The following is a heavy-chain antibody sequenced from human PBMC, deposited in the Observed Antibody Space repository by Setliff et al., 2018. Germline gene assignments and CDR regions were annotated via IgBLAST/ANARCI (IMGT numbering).Heavy chain of an antibody. J-gene: IGHJ3*02. CDR2: ISGNGNYI. V-gene: IGHV3-21*01. CDR3: TRAVKAFDI. CDR1: GFTFSSYT. D-gene: IGHD3-22*01. Sequence: GSLRLSCAASGFTFSSYTMSWVRQAPGKGLEWVSSISGNGNYIYYADSMKGRFTVSRDNAKNSLYLQMNSPRAEDAAVYYCTRAVKAFDIWGQGTMVTVSS.